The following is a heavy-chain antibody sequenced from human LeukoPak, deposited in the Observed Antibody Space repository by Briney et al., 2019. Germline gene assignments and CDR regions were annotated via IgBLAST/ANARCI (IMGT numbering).Heavy chain of an antibody. D-gene: IGHD3-10*01. CDR1: GIPFSDYY. CDR3: ARVGYYSSGPFSYFDY. Sequence: PGGSLRLSCVVSGIPFSDYYMNWIRQAPGKGLEWVAVISYDGSNEYYADSVKGRFTISRDSSENTLYLQMNSLRVEDTAVYYCARVGYYSSGPFSYFDYWGQGTLVTVSS. V-gene: IGHV3-30-3*01. CDR2: ISYDGSNE. J-gene: IGHJ4*02.